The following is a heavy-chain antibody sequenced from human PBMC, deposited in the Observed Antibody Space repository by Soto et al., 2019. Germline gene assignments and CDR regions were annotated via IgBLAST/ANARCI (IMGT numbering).Heavy chain of an antibody. J-gene: IGHJ6*02. CDR1: GFTFSSYA. CDR3: AKDPLYYYDPPYGMDV. D-gene: IGHD3-22*01. CDR2: ISGSGGST. V-gene: IGHV3-23*01. Sequence: VGSLRLSCAASGFTFSSYAMSWVRQAPGKGLEWVSAISGSGGSTYYADSVKGRFTISRDNSENTLYLQMNSLRAEDTAVYYCAKDPLYYYDPPYGMDVWGQGTTVTVSS.